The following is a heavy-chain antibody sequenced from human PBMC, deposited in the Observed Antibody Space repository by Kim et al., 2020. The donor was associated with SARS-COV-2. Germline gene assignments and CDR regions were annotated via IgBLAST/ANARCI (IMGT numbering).Heavy chain of an antibody. J-gene: IGHJ4*02. Sequence: NYSPSVQGHVTISADKSISTAYLQWSSLKASDTAMYYCARPQAGTGEFDYWGQGTLVTVSS. D-gene: IGHD6-19*01. CDR3: ARPQAGTGEFDY. V-gene: IGHV5-10-1*01.